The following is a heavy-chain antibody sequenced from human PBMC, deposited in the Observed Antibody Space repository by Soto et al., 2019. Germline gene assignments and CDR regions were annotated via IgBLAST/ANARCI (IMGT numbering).Heavy chain of an antibody. D-gene: IGHD3-3*01. V-gene: IGHV4-34*01. J-gene: IGHJ6*02. CDR1: GGSFSGYY. CDR3: ARGFGGFWSGYYKYYYYYGMDV. Sequence: PSETLSLTCAVYGGSFSGYYWSWIRQPPGKGLEWIGEINHSGSTNYNPSLKSRVTISVDTSKNQFSLKLSSVTAADTAVYYCARGFGGFWSGYYKYYYYYGMDVWGQGTTVTVSS. CDR2: INHSGST.